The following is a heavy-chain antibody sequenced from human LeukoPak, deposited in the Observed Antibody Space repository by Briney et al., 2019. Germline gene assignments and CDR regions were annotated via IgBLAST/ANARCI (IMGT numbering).Heavy chain of an antibody. CDR1: GFTFSSYG. D-gene: IGHD3-10*01. J-gene: IGHJ6*02. V-gene: IGHV3-30*02. Sequence: AGGSLRLSCAASGFTFSSYGIHWVRQAPGKGLEWVTFIPYDGSNKFYADSVMGRFTISRDNSKNTLYLQMNSLRPEDTAVYYCAKGFGEFSYYYYGMDVWGQGTTVTVSS. CDR2: IPYDGSNK. CDR3: AKGFGEFSYYYYGMDV.